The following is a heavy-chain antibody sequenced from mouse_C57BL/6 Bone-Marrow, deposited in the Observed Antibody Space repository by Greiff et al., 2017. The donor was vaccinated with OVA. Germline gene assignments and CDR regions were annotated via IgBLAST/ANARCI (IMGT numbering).Heavy chain of an antibody. D-gene: IGHD2-10*02. CDR1: GYTFTDYY. V-gene: IGHV1-18*01. J-gene: IGHJ1*03. CDR3: ARRMRYWYFDV. CDR2: INPNNGGT. Sequence: EVKLQQSGPELVKPGASVKIPCKASGYTFTDYYMDWVKQSHGKSLEWIGDINPNNGGTNYNQKFKGKATLTVDKSSSTAYMELRCLTSEDSAVSYCARRMRYWYFDVWGTGTSVTVSS.